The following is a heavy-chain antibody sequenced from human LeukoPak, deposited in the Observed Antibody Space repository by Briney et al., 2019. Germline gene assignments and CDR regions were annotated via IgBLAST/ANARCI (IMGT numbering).Heavy chain of an antibody. Sequence: SETLSLTCSVSGDSISYYWSWIRQAAGKGLEWIGRISGSGSTDYNASLKSRVTMSVDTSKNQLSLKVISVTAADTAVYYCARGTSLWRTTVTTKTVKYYFDYWGQGTLVTVSS. J-gene: IGHJ4*02. D-gene: IGHD4-11*01. CDR3: ARGTSLWRTTVTTKTVKYYFDY. CDR1: GDSISYY. V-gene: IGHV4-4*07. CDR2: ISGSGST.